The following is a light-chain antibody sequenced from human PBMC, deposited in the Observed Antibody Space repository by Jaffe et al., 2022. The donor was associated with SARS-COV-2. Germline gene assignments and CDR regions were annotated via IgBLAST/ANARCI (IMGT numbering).Light chain of an antibody. CDR1: QDISNF. V-gene: IGKV1-33*01. J-gene: IGKJ3*01. Sequence: DIQMTQSPSSLSASVGDRVTITCQASQDISNFLNWYQQKPGKAPKLLIYDASNLETGVPSRFSGSGSGTDFTFTISSLQPEDIGTYYCQQYDNLPGFGPGTRVDIK. CDR2: DAS. CDR3: QQYDNLPG.